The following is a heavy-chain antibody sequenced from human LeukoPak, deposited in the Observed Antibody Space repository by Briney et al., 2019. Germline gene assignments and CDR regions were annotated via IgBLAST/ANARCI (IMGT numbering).Heavy chain of an antibody. CDR3: TRNPTGGYYYFDY. J-gene: IGHJ4*02. V-gene: IGHV4-34*03. Sequence: PSETLSLTCAVYGGSFSDYYWTWIRQPPGKGLEWIGEIYHSGSTNYNPSLKNRVTISVDTSNNQFSLKLSSVTAADTAVYYCTRNPTGGYYYFDYWGQGMLVTVSS. CDR2: IYHSGST. CDR1: GGSFSDYY. D-gene: IGHD2-8*02.